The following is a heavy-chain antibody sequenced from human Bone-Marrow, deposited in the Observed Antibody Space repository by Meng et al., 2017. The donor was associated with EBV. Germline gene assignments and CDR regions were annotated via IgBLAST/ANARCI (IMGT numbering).Heavy chain of an antibody. Sequence: QVQVGQAGAEVKKPGSSVKVSCKTSRVTFRSDAISWVRQAPGQGLEWMGGLIPLSDAPHYAQKFQGRVTITADESTSTHYLDLSGLRAEDTAVYYCASESGRGFTPDYWGQGTLVTVSS. V-gene: IGHV1-69*01. J-gene: IGHJ4*02. CDR2: LIPLSDAP. CDR1: RVTFRSDA. CDR3: ASESGRGFTPDY. D-gene: IGHD3-10*01.